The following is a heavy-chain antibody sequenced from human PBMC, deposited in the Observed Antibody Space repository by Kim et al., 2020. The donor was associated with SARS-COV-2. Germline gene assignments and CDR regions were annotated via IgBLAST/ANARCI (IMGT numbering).Heavy chain of an antibody. CDR1: GYTFTDYY. CDR3: ARDLKKTHYYDSASAYPDS. D-gene: IGHD3-22*01. CDR2: INPKTGDT. Sequence: ASVKVSYRASGYTFTDYYIDWVRQAPGQGLEWMGWINPKTGDTTYAQRFQDRVTMTRDTSISTAYMELNGLRSDDTAVFYCARDLKKTHYYDSASAYPDSWGQGTLVTVSS. V-gene: IGHV1-2*02. J-gene: IGHJ4*02.